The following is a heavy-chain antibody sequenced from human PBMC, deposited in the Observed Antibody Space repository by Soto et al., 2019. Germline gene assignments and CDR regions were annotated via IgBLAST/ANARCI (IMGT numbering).Heavy chain of an antibody. Sequence: SETLSLTCTVSGGSISSYYWSWIRQPPGKGLEWIGYIYYSGSTNYNPSLKSRVTISVDTSKNQFSLKLSSVTAADTAVYYCARDLIWYSVYQTSGFDAFDIWGQGTMVTVSS. CDR3: ARDLIWYSVYQTSGFDAFDI. J-gene: IGHJ3*02. V-gene: IGHV4-59*01. CDR1: GGSISSYY. CDR2: IYYSGST. D-gene: IGHD5-12*01.